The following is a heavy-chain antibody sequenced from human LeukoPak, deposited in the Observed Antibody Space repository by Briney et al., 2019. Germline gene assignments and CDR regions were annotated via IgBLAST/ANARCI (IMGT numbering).Heavy chain of an antibody. Sequence: ASVKVSCKASGYTFTSYGISWVRQAPGQGLEWMGWISAYNGDTNYAQKLQGRVTMTTDTSTSTAYMELRSLRSDDTAVYYCARDRDMIVASWVFDYWGQGTLVTVSS. CDR1: GYTFTSYG. V-gene: IGHV1-18*01. J-gene: IGHJ4*02. CDR2: ISAYNGDT. CDR3: ARDRDMIVASWVFDY. D-gene: IGHD3-22*01.